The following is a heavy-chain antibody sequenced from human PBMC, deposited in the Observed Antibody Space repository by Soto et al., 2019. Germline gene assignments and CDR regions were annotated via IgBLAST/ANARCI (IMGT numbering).Heavy chain of an antibody. J-gene: IGHJ4*02. Sequence: GGSLRLSCAASGITFSSYVMHWVRQAPGKGLEWVAVISYDGSNKHYADSVKGRFTISRDNSKNTLYLQMNSLRAEDTAVYYCAKDLRSGWYPADYWGQGTLVTVSS. CDR1: GITFSSYV. V-gene: IGHV3-30*18. D-gene: IGHD6-19*01. CDR2: ISYDGSNK. CDR3: AKDLRSGWYPADY.